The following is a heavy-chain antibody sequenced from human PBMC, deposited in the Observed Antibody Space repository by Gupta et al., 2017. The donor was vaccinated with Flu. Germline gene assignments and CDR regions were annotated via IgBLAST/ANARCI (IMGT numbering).Heavy chain of an antibody. D-gene: IGHD4-17*01. CDR3: ARDKSDYGNYGMDV. CDR1: GFPFSSYG. V-gene: IGHV3-33*01. CDR2: IWYDGSNK. J-gene: IGHJ6*02. Sequence: QVQLVESGGGVVQPWRSLRLSCAASGFPFSSYGMHWVRQAPGKGLEWVAVIWYDGSNKYYADSVKGRFTISRDNSKNTLYLQMNSLRAEDTAVYYCARDKSDYGNYGMDVWGQGTTVTVSS.